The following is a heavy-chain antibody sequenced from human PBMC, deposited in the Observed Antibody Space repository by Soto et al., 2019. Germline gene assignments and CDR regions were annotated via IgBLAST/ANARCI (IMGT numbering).Heavy chain of an antibody. CDR1: GFTFSNAW. J-gene: IGHJ4*02. CDR3: TTGLASGYYYEGLFDY. D-gene: IGHD3-22*01. Sequence: PGGSLRLSCAASGFTFSNAWMSWVRQAPGKGLEWVGRIKSKTDGGTTGYAAPVKGRFTISRDDSKNTLYLQMNGLKTEDTAVYYCTTGLASGYYYEGLFDYWGQGTLVTVSS. CDR2: IKSKTDGGTT. V-gene: IGHV3-15*01.